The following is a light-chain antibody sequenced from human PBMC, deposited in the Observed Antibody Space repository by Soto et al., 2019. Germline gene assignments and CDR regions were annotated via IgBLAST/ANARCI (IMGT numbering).Light chain of an antibody. CDR1: RSVSSN. V-gene: IGKV3-15*01. Sequence: EIVMTQSPATLSVSPGERATLSCRASRSVSSNLAWYQQKPGQAPRLLMYGASTRATGIPARFSGSGSGTEFTLTISSLQSEDFAVYYCQQYNKWPPITFGQGTRLEIK. CDR3: QQYNKWPPIT. J-gene: IGKJ5*01. CDR2: GAS.